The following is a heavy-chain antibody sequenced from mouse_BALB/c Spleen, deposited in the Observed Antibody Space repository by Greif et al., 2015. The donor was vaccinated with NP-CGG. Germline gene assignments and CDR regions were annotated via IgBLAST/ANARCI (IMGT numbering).Heavy chain of an antibody. Sequence: QVQLKQSGPGLVAPSQSLSITCTVSGFSLTGYGVNWVRQPPGKGLEWLGMIWGDGSTDYNSALKSRLSISKDNSKSXVFLKMNSLQTDDTARYYCARDEWLRRRGIWFAYWGQGTLVTVSA. J-gene: IGHJ3*01. D-gene: IGHD2-2*01. CDR2: IWGDGST. CDR3: ARDEWLRRRGIWFAY. V-gene: IGHV2-6-7*01. CDR1: GFSLTGYG.